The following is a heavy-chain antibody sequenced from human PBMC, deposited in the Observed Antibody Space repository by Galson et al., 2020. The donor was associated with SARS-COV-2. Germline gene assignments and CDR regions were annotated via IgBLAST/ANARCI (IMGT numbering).Heavy chain of an antibody. D-gene: IGHD2-2*01. Sequence: SETLSPTCTVSGGSTSSGGYYWSWIRQHPGKGLEWIGYIYYSGSTYSNPSLKSRVTISVDTSKNQFSLKLSSVTAADTAVYDCAREPQEPVCRSTSCSVGVDYWGQGSLVTVSS. J-gene: IGHJ4*02. CDR1: GGSTSSGGYY. CDR3: AREPQEPVCRSTSCSVGVDY. V-gene: IGHV4-31*03. CDR2: IYYSGST.